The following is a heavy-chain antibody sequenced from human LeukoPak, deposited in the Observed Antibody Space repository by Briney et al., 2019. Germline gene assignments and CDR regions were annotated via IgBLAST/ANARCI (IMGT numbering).Heavy chain of an antibody. D-gene: IGHD6-19*01. CDR2: ISYSGST. V-gene: IGHV4-59*12. CDR3: ARGGPLIAVAGDYDY. Sequence: PSETLSLTCTVSGGSISSYYWSWIRQPPGKGLEWIGYISYSGSTNSNPSLKSRVTISVDTSKNQFSLKLTSVTAADTAVYYCARGGPLIAVAGDYDYWGQGTLVTVSS. J-gene: IGHJ4*02. CDR1: GGSISSYY.